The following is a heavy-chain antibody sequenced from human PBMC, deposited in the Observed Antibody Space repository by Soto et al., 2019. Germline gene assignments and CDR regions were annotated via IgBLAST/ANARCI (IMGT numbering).Heavy chain of an antibody. D-gene: IGHD3-10*01. Sequence: EVQLLESGGGSVQPAGSLRLSCAASGGTFSNYAMNWVRQAPGKGLEWVSGISHSGSSTYYEDSVKGRFTISRDNSKNTLYLPMNSLRAEDTAIYYCAKGSWVHHGSEGGNWLDPWGQGTLVTVSS. CDR1: GGTFSNYA. CDR3: AKGSWVHHGSEGGNWLDP. CDR2: ISHSGSST. J-gene: IGHJ5*02. V-gene: IGHV3-23*01.